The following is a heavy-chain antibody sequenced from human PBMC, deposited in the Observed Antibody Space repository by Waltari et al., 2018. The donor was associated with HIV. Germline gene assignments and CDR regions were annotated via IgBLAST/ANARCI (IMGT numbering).Heavy chain of an antibody. J-gene: IGHJ6*02. D-gene: IGHD2-2*01. CDR2: ISGSGGST. CDR1: GFTFSSYA. CDR3: AKGLGYCSSTSCYFYGMDV. Sequence: EVQLLESGGGLVQPGGSLRLSCAASGFTFSSYAMSWVRQAPGKGLEWVSAISGSGGSTYYADSVKGRFTISRDNSKNTLYLQMNSLRAEDTAVYYCAKGLGYCSSTSCYFYGMDVWGQGTTVTVSS. V-gene: IGHV3-23*01.